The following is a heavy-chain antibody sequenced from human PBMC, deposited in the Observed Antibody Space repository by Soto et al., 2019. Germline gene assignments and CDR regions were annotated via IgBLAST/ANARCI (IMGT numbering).Heavy chain of an antibody. CDR1: GYTFTSYA. Sequence: ASVKVSCKASGYTFTSYAMHWVHQAPGQRLEWMGWINAGNGNTKYSQKFQGRVTITRDTSASTAYMELSSLRSEDTAVYYCARSIVVVTALAYWGQGTLVTVSS. CDR2: INAGNGNT. CDR3: ARSIVVVTALAY. D-gene: IGHD2-21*02. J-gene: IGHJ4*02. V-gene: IGHV1-3*01.